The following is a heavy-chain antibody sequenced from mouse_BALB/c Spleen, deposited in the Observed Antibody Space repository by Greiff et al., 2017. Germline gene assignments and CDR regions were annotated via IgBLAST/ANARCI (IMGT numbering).Heavy chain of an antibody. V-gene: IGHV5-17*02. Sequence: EVNVVESGGGLVQPGGSRKLSCAASGFTFSSFGMHWVRQAPEKGLEWVAYISSGSSTIYYADTVKGRFTISRDNPKNTLFLQMTSLRSEDTAMYYCARGPMDYWGQGTSVTVSS. CDR2: ISSGSSTI. CDR3: ARGPMDY. J-gene: IGHJ4*01. CDR1: GFTFSSFG.